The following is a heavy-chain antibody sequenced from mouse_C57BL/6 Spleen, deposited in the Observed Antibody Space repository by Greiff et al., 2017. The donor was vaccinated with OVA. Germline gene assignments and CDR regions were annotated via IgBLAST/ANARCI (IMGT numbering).Heavy chain of an antibody. D-gene: IGHD1-1*01. Sequence: DVKLVESEGGLVQPGRSMKLSCTASGFTFSDYYMAWVRQVPEKGLEWVANINYDGSSTYYLDSLKSRFIISRDNAKNILYLQMSSLKSEDTATYYCAREDYGSSGAMDYWGQGTSVTVSS. V-gene: IGHV5-16*01. J-gene: IGHJ4*01. CDR2: INYDGSST. CDR1: GFTFSDYY. CDR3: AREDYGSSGAMDY.